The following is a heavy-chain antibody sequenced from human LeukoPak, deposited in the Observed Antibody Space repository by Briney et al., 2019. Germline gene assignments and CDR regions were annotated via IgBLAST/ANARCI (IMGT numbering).Heavy chain of an antibody. Sequence: GGSLRLSCAASGFTFSNYWMTWVRQAPGKGLEWVANIKEDGAEQYYVDSVRGRFTISRDNAKNSVYLQLNRLRVEDTAIYYCARDPRVQQLDYWGQGTLVTVSS. V-gene: IGHV3-7*03. CDR3: ARDPRVQQLDY. CDR2: IKEDGAEQ. D-gene: IGHD6-13*01. J-gene: IGHJ4*02. CDR1: GFTFSNYW.